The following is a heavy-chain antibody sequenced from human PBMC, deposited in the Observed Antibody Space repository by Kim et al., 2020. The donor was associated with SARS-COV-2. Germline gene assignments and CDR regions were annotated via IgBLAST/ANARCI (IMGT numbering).Heavy chain of an antibody. Sequence: GGSLRLSCSASGFTFSNFAMHWVRQAPGKGLEYVSRLSSNGGSTYYADSVKGRFSISRDDSKNTLYLQMSSLRAEDTAVYYCVKDQSPLDILTGYLDYWGQGTLVTVSS. CDR1: GFTFSNFA. V-gene: IGHV3-64D*06. D-gene: IGHD3-9*01. CDR2: LSSNGGST. CDR3: VKDQSPLDILTGYLDY. J-gene: IGHJ4*02.